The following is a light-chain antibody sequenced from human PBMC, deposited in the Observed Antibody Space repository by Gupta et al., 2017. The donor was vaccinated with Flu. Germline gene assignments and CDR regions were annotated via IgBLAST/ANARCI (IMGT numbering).Light chain of an antibody. Sequence: EIVLTQSPATLSLSPGERATLSCRASQSVRRYLAWYQQKPGQAPRLIIYDASNSATGIPDRFSGSGYGKDFTLTSSRRENEDFAVYYGQQRSNYRTFGQGTKVEIK. V-gene: IGKV3-11*01. CDR2: DAS. J-gene: IGKJ1*01. CDR1: QSVRRY. CDR3: QQRSNYRT.